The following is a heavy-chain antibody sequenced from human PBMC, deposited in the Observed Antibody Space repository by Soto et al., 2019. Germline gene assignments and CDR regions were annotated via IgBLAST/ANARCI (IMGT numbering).Heavy chain of an antibody. V-gene: IGHV1-69*08. Sequence: QVQLVQSGAEVKKPGSSVKVSCKAPGGTFSSYSINWVRQAPGQGLEWMGRVVPKIGNINFVRKFQGRRTPPEEKSTSTAILERSSRRPEKTAVYYCPRGRRENNGKDGNFEYWGQGPQVTVSS. CDR3: PRGRRENNGKDGNFEY. CDR1: GGTFSSYS. J-gene: IGHJ4*02. D-gene: IGHD1-20*01. CDR2: VVPKIGNI.